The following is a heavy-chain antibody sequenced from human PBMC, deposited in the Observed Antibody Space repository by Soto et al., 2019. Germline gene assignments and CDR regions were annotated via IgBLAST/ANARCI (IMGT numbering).Heavy chain of an antibody. CDR1: GGSISSGGYY. V-gene: IGHV4-31*03. J-gene: IGHJ3*02. CDR3: ARGEIVATIINAFDI. D-gene: IGHD5-12*01. CDR2: IYYSGST. Sequence: QVQLQESGPGLVKPSQTLSLTCTVSGGSISSGGYYWSWIRQHPGKGLEWIGYIYYSGSTYYNPSLKSRVTISVDTSKNQFSLKLSSVTAADTAVYYCARGEIVATIINAFDIWGQGTMVTVSS.